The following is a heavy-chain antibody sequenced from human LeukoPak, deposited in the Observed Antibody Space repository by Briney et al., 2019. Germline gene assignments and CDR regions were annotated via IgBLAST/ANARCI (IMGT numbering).Heavy chain of an antibody. CDR2: IYYSGST. Sequence: PSETLSLTCTVSGGSISSSSYYWGWIRQPPGKGLEWIGSIYYSGSTYYNPSLKSRVTISVDTSKNQFSLKLSSVTAADTAVYYCASLDARYSGYAHRWGQGTLVIVSS. D-gene: IGHD5-12*01. CDR3: ASLDARYSGYAHR. CDR1: GGSISSSSYY. J-gene: IGHJ4*02. V-gene: IGHV4-39*01.